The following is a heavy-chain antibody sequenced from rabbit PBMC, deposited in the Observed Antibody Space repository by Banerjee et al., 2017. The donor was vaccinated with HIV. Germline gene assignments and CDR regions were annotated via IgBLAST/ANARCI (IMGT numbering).Heavy chain of an antibody. CDR3: ARRACISDGAGYACDAFDP. CDR1: GIDFSSTYW. J-gene: IGHJ2*01. D-gene: IGHD6-1*01. Sequence: QSLEESGGGLVKPGGTLTLTCKASGIDFSSTYWICWVRQAPGKGLEWIACIYTDSGVTYYASWAKGRFTISKTSSTTVALQMTSLTAADTATYFCARRACISDGAGYACDAFDPWGPGTLVTVS. V-gene: IGHV1S40*01. CDR2: IYTDSGVT.